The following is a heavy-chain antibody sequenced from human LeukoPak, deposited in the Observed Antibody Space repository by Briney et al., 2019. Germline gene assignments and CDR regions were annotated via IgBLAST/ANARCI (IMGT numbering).Heavy chain of an antibody. V-gene: IGHV4-4*07. D-gene: IGHD6-13*01. CDR2: IYTSGST. CDR3: ARVSSYSSSWYWVYGMDV. CDR1: GGSISSYY. Sequence: SETLSLTCTVSGGSISSYYWSWIRQPAGKGLEWIGRIYTSGSTNYNPSLKSRVTMSVDTSKNQFSLKLSSVTAADTAVYYCARVSSYSSSWYWVYGMDVWGQGTTVTVSS. J-gene: IGHJ6*02.